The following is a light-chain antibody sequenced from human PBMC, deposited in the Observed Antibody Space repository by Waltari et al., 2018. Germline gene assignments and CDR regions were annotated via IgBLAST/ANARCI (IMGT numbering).Light chain of an antibody. V-gene: IGKV1D-8*01. J-gene: IGKJ1*01. CDR3: QQNYAFPRT. CDR1: QDVKNY. Sequence: VIWVTQSPSLLTASTGETVTITCRTSQDVKNYFAWYQQKPGKSPELLIYTATFLQTGVPSRFSGSGSGTDFTRTISSLQSEDFATYFCQQNYAFPRTFGQGTKLEVK. CDR2: TAT.